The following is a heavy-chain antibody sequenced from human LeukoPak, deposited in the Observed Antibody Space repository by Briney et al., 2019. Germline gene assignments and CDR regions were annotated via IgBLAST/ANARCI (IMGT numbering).Heavy chain of an antibody. CDR3: AREGHSGDYFDY. CDR1: GGSISSYH. Sequence: SETLSLTCTVSGGSISSYHWSWIRQPPGKGLEWIGHIYYSGTTNYNPSLKSRVTISVDTSKNQFSLKLSFVTAADTAVYYCAREGHSGDYFDYWGQGTLVTVSS. D-gene: IGHD2-21*01. V-gene: IGHV4-59*12. J-gene: IGHJ4*02. CDR2: IYYSGTT.